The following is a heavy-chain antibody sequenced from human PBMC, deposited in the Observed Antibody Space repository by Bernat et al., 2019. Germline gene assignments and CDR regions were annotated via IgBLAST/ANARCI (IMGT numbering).Heavy chain of an antibody. V-gene: IGHV3-30*07. Sequence: QVQLVESGGGVVQPGRSLRLSCAASGFTFSSYAMHWVRQAPGKGLEWVAVISYDGSNKYYADSMKGRFTISRDNSKNTLYLQMNSLRAEDTAVYYCAKDKVAATTYWGQGTLVTVSS. D-gene: IGHD6-13*01. CDR3: AKDKVAATTY. J-gene: IGHJ4*02. CDR2: ISYDGSNK. CDR1: GFTFSSYA.